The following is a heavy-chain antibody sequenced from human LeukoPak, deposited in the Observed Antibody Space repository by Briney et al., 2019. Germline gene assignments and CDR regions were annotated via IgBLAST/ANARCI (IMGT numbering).Heavy chain of an antibody. V-gene: IGHV4-59*01. CDR2: IYYSGST. J-gene: IGHJ4*02. D-gene: IGHD3-22*01. CDR3: ARVRDSSGYWPPYFDY. CDR1: GGSISSYY. Sequence: SETLSLTCTVSGGSISSYYWSWIRQPPGKGLEWIGYIYYSGSTNYNPSLKSRVTISVDTSKNQFSLKLSSVTAADTAVYYCARVRDSSGYWPPYFDYCGQGTLVTVSS.